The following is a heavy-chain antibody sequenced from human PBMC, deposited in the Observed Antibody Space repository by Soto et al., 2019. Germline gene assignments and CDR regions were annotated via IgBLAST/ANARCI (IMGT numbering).Heavy chain of an antibody. V-gene: IGHV3-23*01. J-gene: IGHJ4*01. CDR2: ISGSGGGT. Sequence: GGSLRLSCAASGFPFSDYAMSWVRQAPGKGLEWVSAISGSGGGTYYANSVRGRFTISRDNSKNTLYLQMNSLRAEDRAVYFCAKGPTAAPGTGYCDYWGQGMLVTVSS. CDR1: GFPFSDYA. D-gene: IGHD6-13*01. CDR3: AKGPTAAPGTGYCDY.